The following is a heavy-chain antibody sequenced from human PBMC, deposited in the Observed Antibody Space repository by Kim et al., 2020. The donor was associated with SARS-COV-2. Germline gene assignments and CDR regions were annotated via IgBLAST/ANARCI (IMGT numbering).Heavy chain of an antibody. D-gene: IGHD2-15*01. Sequence: SETLSLTCTVSGGSISSYYWSWIRQPPGKGLEWIGYIYYSGSTNYNPSLKSRVTISVDTSKNQFSLKLSSVTAADTAVYYCARGVVVATNFDYWGQGTLV. J-gene: IGHJ4*02. CDR2: IYYSGST. CDR3: ARGVVVATNFDY. V-gene: IGHV4-59*01. CDR1: GGSISSYY.